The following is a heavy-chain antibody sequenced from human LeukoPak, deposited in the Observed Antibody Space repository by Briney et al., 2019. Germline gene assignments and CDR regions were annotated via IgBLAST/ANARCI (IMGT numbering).Heavy chain of an antibody. D-gene: IGHD3-22*01. Sequence: GRSLRLSCAASGFTFSSYGMHWVRQAPGKGLEWVAVISYDGSNKYYADSVKGRFTISRDNSKNTLYLQMNSLRAEDTAVYYCAKERGVHYYDSSGYYPYYFDYWGQGTLVTVSS. CDR2: ISYDGSNK. CDR3: AKERGVHYYDSSGYYPYYFDY. CDR1: GFTFSSYG. J-gene: IGHJ4*02. V-gene: IGHV3-30*18.